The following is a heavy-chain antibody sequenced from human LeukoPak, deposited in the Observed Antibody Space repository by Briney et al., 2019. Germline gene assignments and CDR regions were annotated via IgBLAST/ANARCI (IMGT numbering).Heavy chain of an antibody. V-gene: IGHV4-59*12. D-gene: IGHD2-15*01. CDR3: ARTSGNCSGGSCYLLRRSDY. CDR2: IYYSGST. Sequence: SETLSLTCTVSGGSISSYYWSWIRQPPGKGLEWIGYIYYSGSTNYNPSLKSRVTISVDTSKNQFSLKLSSVTAADTAVYYCARTSGNCSGGSCYLLRRSDYWGQGTLVTVSS. CDR1: GGSISSYY. J-gene: IGHJ4*02.